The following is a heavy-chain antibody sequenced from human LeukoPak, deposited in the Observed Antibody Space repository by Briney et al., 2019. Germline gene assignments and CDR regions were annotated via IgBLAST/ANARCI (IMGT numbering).Heavy chain of an antibody. CDR2: ISLTGET. CDR1: GGSISSYY. Sequence: SETLSLTCTVSGGSISSYYWSWIRQPPGQGLEWIGEISLTGETNYNPSLNGRVTMSLDKSRNQLSLKLTSVTAADTAIYYCSRESGAFCPFGYWGQGTLVIVPP. CDR3: SRESGAFCPFGY. D-gene: IGHD1-26*01. J-gene: IGHJ4*02. V-gene: IGHV4-59*12.